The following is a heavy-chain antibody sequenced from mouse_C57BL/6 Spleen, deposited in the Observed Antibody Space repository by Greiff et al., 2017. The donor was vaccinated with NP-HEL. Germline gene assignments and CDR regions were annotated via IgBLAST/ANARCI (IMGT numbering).Heavy chain of an antibody. D-gene: IGHD2-4*01. CDR1: GYTFTSYW. CDR2: IHPNSGST. Sequence: QVQLQQPGAELVKPGASVKLSCKASGYTFTSYWMHWVKQRPGQGLEWIGMIHPNSGSTNYNEKFKSKATLTVDKSSSTAYLQLSSLTSEDSAVYYCARRDYEYEGPYWYFDVWGTGTTVTVSS. J-gene: IGHJ1*03. V-gene: IGHV1-64*01. CDR3: ARRDYEYEGPYWYFDV.